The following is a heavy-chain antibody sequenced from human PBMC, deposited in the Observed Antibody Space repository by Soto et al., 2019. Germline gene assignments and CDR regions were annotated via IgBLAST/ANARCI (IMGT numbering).Heavy chain of an antibody. Sequence: PGGSLRLSCAASGFTFSSYSMNWVRQAPGKGLEWVSYISSSSSTIYYADSVKGRFTISRDNAKNSLYLQVNSLRDEDTAVYYCARDGEERQPEYFDYWGQGTLVTVSS. J-gene: IGHJ4*02. D-gene: IGHD3-10*01. V-gene: IGHV3-48*02. CDR2: ISSSSSTI. CDR1: GFTFSSYS. CDR3: ARDGEERQPEYFDY.